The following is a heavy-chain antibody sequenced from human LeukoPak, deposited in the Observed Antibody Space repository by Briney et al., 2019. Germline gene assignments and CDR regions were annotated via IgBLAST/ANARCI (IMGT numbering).Heavy chain of an antibody. CDR2: INPSGGST. V-gene: IGHV1-46*01. D-gene: IGHD6-13*01. J-gene: IGHJ3*02. CDR3: ARGAPLSWPDDAFDI. CDR1: GYTFTSYY. Sequence: ASVKVSCKASGYTFTSYYMHWVRQVPGQGLEWMGIINPSGGSTSYAQKFQGRVTMTRDMSTSTVYMELSSLRSEDTAVYYCARGAPLSWPDDAFDIWGQGTMVTVSS.